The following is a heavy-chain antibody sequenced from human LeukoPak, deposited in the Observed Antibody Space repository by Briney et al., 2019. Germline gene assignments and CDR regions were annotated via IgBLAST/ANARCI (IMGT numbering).Heavy chain of an antibody. Sequence: PGGSLRLSCAASGFTFSTYWMSWVRQAPGKGLEWVANIRKDGSDIHYVDSAKGRFTISRDNAKNSLYLQMNSLRAEDTALYYCAKDSCSSTSCYFGPFDYWGQGTLVTVSS. V-gene: IGHV3-7*03. CDR3: AKDSCSSTSCYFGPFDY. CDR1: GFTFSTYW. D-gene: IGHD2-2*01. CDR2: IRKDGSDI. J-gene: IGHJ4*02.